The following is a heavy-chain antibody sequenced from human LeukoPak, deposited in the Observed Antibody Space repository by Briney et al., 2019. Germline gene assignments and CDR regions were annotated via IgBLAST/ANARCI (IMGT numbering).Heavy chain of an antibody. CDR2: ISSSSSTI. D-gene: IGHD3-22*01. V-gene: IGHV3-48*01. CDR1: GFNFSSYS. Sequence: GGSLRLSCAASGFNFSSYSMNWVRQAPGKGLEWVSYISSSSSTIYYADSVKGRFTISRDNAKNSLYLQMNSLRAEDTAVYYCARTRLTNYYDSSGYFDYWGQGALVTVSS. CDR3: ARTRLTNYYDSSGYFDY. J-gene: IGHJ4*02.